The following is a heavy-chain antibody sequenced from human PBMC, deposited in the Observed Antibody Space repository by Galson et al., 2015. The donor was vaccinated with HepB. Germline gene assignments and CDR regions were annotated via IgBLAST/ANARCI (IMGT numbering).Heavy chain of an antibody. V-gene: IGHV1-8*01. CDR2: MKPNSGNT. CDR1: GYTFTSYD. J-gene: IGHJ6*02. Sequence: VKGSCKASGYTFTSYDINWVRQATGQGLEWMGWMKPNSGNTGYAQKFQGRVTMTRNTSISTAYMELSSLRSEDTAVYYCAREGSSSWRATQQPYYYGMDVWGQGTTVTVSS. D-gene: IGHD6-13*01. CDR3: AREGSSSWRATQQPYYYGMDV.